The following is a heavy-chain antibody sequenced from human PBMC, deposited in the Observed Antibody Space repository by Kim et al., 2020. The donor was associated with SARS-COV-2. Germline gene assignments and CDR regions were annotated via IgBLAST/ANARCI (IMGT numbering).Heavy chain of an antibody. CDR1: GFTFSSYA. V-gene: IGHV3-30*04. CDR3: ARGWGDSSGWFYYYYYYGMDV. CDR2: ISYDGSNK. J-gene: IGHJ6*02. D-gene: IGHD6-19*01. Sequence: GGSLRLSCAASGFTFSSYAMHWVRQAPGKGLEWVAVISYDGSNKYYADSVKGRFTISRDNSKNTLYLQMNSLRAEDTAVYYCARGWGDSSGWFYYYYYYGMDVWGQGTTVTVSS.